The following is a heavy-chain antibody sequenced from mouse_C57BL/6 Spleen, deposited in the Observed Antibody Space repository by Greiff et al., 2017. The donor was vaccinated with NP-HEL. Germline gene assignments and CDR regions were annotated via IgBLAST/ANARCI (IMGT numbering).Heavy chain of an antibody. J-gene: IGHJ2*01. CDR2: INPSSGYT. Sequence: QVQLKESGAELAKPGASVKLSCKASGYTFTSYWMHWVKQRPGQGLEWIGYINPSSGYTKYNQKFKDKATLTADKSSSTAYMQLSSLTYEDSAVYYCASFYYDYSYYFDYWGQGTTLTVSS. D-gene: IGHD2-4*01. CDR1: GYTFTSYW. V-gene: IGHV1-7*01. CDR3: ASFYYDYSYYFDY.